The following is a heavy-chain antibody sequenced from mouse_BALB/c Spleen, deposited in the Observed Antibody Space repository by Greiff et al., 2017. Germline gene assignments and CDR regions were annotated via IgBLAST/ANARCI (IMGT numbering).Heavy chain of an antibody. Sequence: EVKVVESGGGLVQPGGSMKLSCVASGFTFSNYWMNWVRQSPEKGLEWVAEIRLKSNNYATHYAESVKGRFTISRDDSKSSVYLQMNNLRAEDTGIYYCTRTVVAYYYAMDYWGQGTSVTVSS. CDR2: IRLKSNNYAT. CDR3: TRTVVAYYYAMDY. D-gene: IGHD1-1*01. J-gene: IGHJ4*01. V-gene: IGHV6-6*02. CDR1: GFTFSNYW.